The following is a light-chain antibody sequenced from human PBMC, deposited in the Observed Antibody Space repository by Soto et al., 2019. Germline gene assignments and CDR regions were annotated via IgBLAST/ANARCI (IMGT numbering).Light chain of an antibody. V-gene: IGLV2-23*02. Sequence: QSALTQPASVSGSPGQSITISCTGTSNDIGGHNHVSWYQQHPGNSPKLIIYEVTERPSGVSNRFSASKSGTTASLTISGLQAEDEADYYCCSYAGLITWVCGGGTKLTVL. CDR1: SNDIGGHNH. J-gene: IGLJ3*02. CDR3: CSYAGLITWV. CDR2: EVT.